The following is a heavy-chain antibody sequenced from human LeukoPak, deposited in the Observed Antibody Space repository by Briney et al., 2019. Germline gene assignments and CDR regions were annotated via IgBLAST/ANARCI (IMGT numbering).Heavy chain of an antibody. J-gene: IGHJ3*02. Sequence: PSETLSLTCAVYGGSFSGYYWSWIRQPPGKGLEWIGVINRSGSTNYNPSLKSRVTISVDTSKSQFYLKLSSVTAADTAVYYCARASNFPGRQLAPGDAFDIWGQGTMVTVSS. D-gene: IGHD6-13*01. CDR1: GGSFSGYY. CDR2: INRSGST. CDR3: ARASNFPGRQLAPGDAFDI. V-gene: IGHV4-34*01.